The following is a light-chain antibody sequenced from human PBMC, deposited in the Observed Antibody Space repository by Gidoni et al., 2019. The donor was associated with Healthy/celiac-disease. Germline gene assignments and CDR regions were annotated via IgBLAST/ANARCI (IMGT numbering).Light chain of an antibody. CDR2: CAS. V-gene: IGKV3-20*01. CDR1: QSVSSSY. J-gene: IGKJ1*01. CDR3: SGT. Sequence: ELVLTQSPGTLSLSPGERATLSCRASQSVSSSYLAGYQQKPGQAPRLLIDCASSRATGIPDRFSGSGSGTDFTLTISRLEPEDFAVYYCSGTFXQXTKVEIK.